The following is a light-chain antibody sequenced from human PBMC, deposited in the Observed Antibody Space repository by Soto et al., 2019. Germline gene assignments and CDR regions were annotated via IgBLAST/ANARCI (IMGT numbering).Light chain of an antibody. CDR3: HYYDDSPPFP. Sequence: ELVLTQSPGTLSLSPGERATFSCRASQSVSSRFLAWYQQKPGQAPRLLIYGASSRATGIPDRFSGSGSGTDFTLTISGLEPEDFAVYYCHYYDDSPPFPFGPGTKVDIK. CDR1: QSVSSRF. J-gene: IGKJ3*01. V-gene: IGKV3-20*01. CDR2: GAS.